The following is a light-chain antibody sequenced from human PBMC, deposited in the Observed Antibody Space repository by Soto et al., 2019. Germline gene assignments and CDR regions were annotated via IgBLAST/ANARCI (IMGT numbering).Light chain of an antibody. CDR3: QSYDSSLSGRALV. CDR1: SSNIGAGYD. V-gene: IGLV1-40*01. J-gene: IGLJ3*02. CDR2: GNS. Sequence: QSVLTQPPSVSGAPGQRVTISCTGSSSNIGAGYDVHWYQQLPGTAAKLLIYGNSNRPSGVPDRFSGSKSGTSASLGITGLQAEDEADYYCQSYDSSLSGRALVFGGGTKVTVL.